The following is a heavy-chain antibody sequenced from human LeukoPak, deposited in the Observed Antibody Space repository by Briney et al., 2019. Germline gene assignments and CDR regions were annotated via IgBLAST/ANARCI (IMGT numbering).Heavy chain of an antibody. V-gene: IGHV3-11*01. Sequence: GGSLRLSCAASGFTVSSSYMSWVRQAPGKGLEWVSYISSSGSTIYYADSVKGRFTISRDNAKNSLCLQMNSLRAEDTAVYYCARSSIVVVPAAPPVWFDPWGQGTLVTVSS. CDR3: ARSSIVVVPAAPPVWFDP. D-gene: IGHD2-2*01. CDR1: GFTVSSSY. CDR2: ISSSGSTI. J-gene: IGHJ5*02.